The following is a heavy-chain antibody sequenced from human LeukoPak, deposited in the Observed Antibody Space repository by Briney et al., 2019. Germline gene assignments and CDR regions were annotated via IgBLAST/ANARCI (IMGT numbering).Heavy chain of an antibody. CDR3: AKESIVGAPYWFDP. V-gene: IGHV3-23*01. J-gene: IGHJ5*02. CDR2: ISGSGGST. CDR1: GLTFSSYA. Sequence: GGSLRLSCAASGLTFSSYAMSWVRPARGKGLEWVSAISGSGGSTYYADSVNGRFTISRDNSKNTLYLQMNSLRAEDTAVYYCAKESIVGAPYWFDPWGQGTLVTVSS. D-gene: IGHD1-26*01.